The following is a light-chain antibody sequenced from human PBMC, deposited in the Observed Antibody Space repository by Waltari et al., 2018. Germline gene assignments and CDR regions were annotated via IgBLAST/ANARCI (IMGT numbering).Light chain of an antibody. J-gene: IGKJ4*02. CDR3: QQRYNWLALT. CDR1: QNISSF. CDR2: DAA. V-gene: IGKV3-11*01. Sequence: DIVLTQSPATLSLSPGERATLSCRASQNISSFLACYKQKHGQSHSLLIYDAANRATCIPDRFSGSWSGTDFTLTISSLWPEDFAVYFCQQRYNWLALTFGGGTTVEIK.